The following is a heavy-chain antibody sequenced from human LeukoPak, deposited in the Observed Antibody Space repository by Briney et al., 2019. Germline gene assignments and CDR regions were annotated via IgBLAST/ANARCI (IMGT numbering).Heavy chain of an antibody. CDR2: ITASGTAI. V-gene: IGHV3-48*02. CDR3: ASSGSYRFDY. D-gene: IGHD1-26*01. CDR1: GFTFSSYS. J-gene: IGHJ4*02. Sequence: GGSLRLSCAASGFTFSSYSMNWVRQAPGKGLEWVSHITASGTAIFYADSVKGRFTISRDNAKNSLYLQMNSLRDEDTAVYYCASSGSYRFDYWGQGTLVTVSS.